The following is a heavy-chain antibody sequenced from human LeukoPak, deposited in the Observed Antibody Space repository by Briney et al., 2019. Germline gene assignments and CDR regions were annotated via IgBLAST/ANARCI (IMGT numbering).Heavy chain of an antibody. CDR1: GGSISSGPYC. J-gene: IGHJ4*02. D-gene: IGHD3-22*01. CDR2: IHTSGNT. CDR3: ARRVYFYDSSGYREYYFDY. Sequence: PSETLSLTCTVSGGSISSGPYCWSWIRQPAGKGLEWIGHIHTSGNTNYNPSLKSRVTISVDTSKNQFSLRLSSVTAADTAVYYCARRVYFYDSSGYREYYFDYWGQGTLVTVSS. V-gene: IGHV4-61*09.